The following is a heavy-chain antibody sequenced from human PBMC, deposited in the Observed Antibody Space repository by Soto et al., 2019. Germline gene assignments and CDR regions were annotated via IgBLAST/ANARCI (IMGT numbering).Heavy chain of an antibody. CDR3: ARGYGDYRDGMDV. V-gene: IGHV4-61*01. CDR1: GGSVSSGSYY. J-gene: IGHJ6*02. Sequence: SETLSLTCTVSGGSVSSGSYYWSWIRQPPGKGLEWIGYIYYSGSTNYNPSLKSRVTISVDTSKNQFSLKLSSVTAADTAVYYCARGYGDYRDGMDVWGQGTTVTVSS. D-gene: IGHD4-17*01. CDR2: IYYSGST.